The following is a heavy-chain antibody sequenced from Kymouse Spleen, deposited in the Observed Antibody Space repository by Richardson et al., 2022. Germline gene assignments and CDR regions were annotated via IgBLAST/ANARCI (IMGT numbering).Heavy chain of an antibody. J-gene: IGHJ4*02. CDR2: IGTAGDT. Sequence: EVQLVESGGGLVQPGGSLRLSCAASGFTFSSYDMHWVRQATGKGLEWVSAIGTAGDTYYPGSVKGRFTISRENAKNSLYLQMNSLRAGDTAVYYCARGTGTTVFDYWGQGTLVTVSS. V-gene: IGHV3-13*01. CDR1: GFTFSSYD. D-gene: IGHD1-7*01. CDR3: ARGTGTTVFDY.